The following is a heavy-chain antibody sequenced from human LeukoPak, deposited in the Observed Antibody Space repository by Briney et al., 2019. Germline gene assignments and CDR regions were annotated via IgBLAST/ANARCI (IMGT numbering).Heavy chain of an antibody. CDR2: IRDSGAT. V-gene: IGHV3-66*03. CDR3: ARDRAVTQVWVEFDS. Sequence: GGSLRLSCAGYGFSVSNYYMNWVRQAPGKGLEWVSLIRDSGATFYADSVKGRFTISRDNSKNTIYLQMNRLRVEDTAVYSCARDRAVTQVWVEFDSWGQGTQVTVSS. CDR1: GFSVSNYY. D-gene: IGHD3-16*01. J-gene: IGHJ5*01.